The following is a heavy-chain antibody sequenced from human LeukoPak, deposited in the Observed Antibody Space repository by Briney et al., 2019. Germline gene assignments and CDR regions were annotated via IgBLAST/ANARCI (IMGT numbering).Heavy chain of an antibody. D-gene: IGHD3-10*01. J-gene: IGHJ4*02. CDR1: GFTFSSYG. Sequence: GSLRLSCAASGFTFSSYGMHWVRQAPGKGLEWVAFIRYDGSNEYYGDSVKGRFTISRDNSKNTLYLQMDSLKTEDTAVYYCTGNYYGSGSYADFDYWGQGTLVTVSS. CDR3: TGNYYGSGSYADFDY. V-gene: IGHV3-30*02. CDR2: IRYDGSNE.